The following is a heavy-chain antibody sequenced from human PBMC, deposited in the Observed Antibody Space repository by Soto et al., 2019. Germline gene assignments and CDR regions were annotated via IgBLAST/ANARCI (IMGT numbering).Heavy chain of an antibody. Sequence: ASVKVSCKASGYSFTSYSMHWFRQAPGQGLEWMGIIDPRGGSTKYAQMFQGRVTMTRDTSARTVYMELSRLRSEDTAVYYCARSVEMATIGFWGQGTMVTVSS. D-gene: IGHD5-12*01. CDR1: GYSFTSYS. CDR3: ARSVEMATIGF. V-gene: IGHV1-46*01. CDR2: IDPRGGST. J-gene: IGHJ4*02.